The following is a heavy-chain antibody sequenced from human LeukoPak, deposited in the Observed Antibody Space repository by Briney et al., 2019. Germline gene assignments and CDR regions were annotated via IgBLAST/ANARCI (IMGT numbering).Heavy chain of an antibody. CDR2: IYSGGSI. CDR3: ARAAYYDILTGLDY. J-gene: IGHJ4*02. Sequence: PGGSLRLSCAASGFTVSRNYLYWVRQAPGKGLEWVSVIYSGGSISYADSVKGRFTISRDNSKNTLYLQMNSLRAEDTAMYYCARAAYYDILTGLDYWGQGTLVTVSS. V-gene: IGHV3-66*01. D-gene: IGHD3-9*01. CDR1: GFTVSRNY.